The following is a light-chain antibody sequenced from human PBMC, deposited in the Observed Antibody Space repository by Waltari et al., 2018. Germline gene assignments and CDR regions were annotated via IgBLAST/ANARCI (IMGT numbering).Light chain of an antibody. J-gene: IGLJ3*02. Sequence: QSVLTQPPSASGTPGQRVTMSCSGSNSNVGSNNVNWYRQVPGTAPKLVIYNNDHRPSGVPDRFSGSKAAASASLAISGLQSEDEADYFCEAWDDTLNGPVFGGGTKLTVL. CDR2: NND. V-gene: IGLV1-44*01. CDR1: NSNVGSNN. CDR3: EAWDDTLNGPV.